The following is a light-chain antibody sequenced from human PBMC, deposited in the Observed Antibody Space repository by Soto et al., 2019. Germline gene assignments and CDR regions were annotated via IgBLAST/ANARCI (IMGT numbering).Light chain of an antibody. CDR2: GVS. CDR1: SSDVGAYNY. Sequence: LTQPASVSGSHGQSITISCTGTSSDVGAYNYVSWYQQYPGKAPKLMIYGVSYRPSGVSNRFSGSKSGNTASLTISGLQAEDEADYYCNSYAGTSYVFGTGTKVTVL. CDR3: NSYAGTSYV. V-gene: IGLV2-14*01. J-gene: IGLJ1*01.